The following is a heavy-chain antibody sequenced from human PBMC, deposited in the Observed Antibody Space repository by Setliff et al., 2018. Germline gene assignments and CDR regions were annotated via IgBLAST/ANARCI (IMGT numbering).Heavy chain of an antibody. CDR2: ISPHSGRA. Sequence: GASVKVSCKASGYTFSDYGVSWVRQAPGQGLEWMGWISPHSGRAFYAPQFQDRVIMTTDTSTNTAYLDLRSLRSDDTAVYFCASKYCEINDCQLPVFDYWGQGTLVTVSS. CDR3: ASKYCEINDCQLPVFDY. CDR1: GYTFSDYG. V-gene: IGHV1-18*01. J-gene: IGHJ4*02. D-gene: IGHD3-9*01.